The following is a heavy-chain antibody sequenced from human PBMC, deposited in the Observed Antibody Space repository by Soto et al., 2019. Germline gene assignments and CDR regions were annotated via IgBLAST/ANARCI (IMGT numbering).Heavy chain of an antibody. D-gene: IGHD3-9*01. V-gene: IGHV4-30-4*01. CDR3: ASLNHHYDNLTGYQSPFDY. J-gene: IGHJ4*02. CDR1: GGSISSGDYY. Sequence: TLSLTCTVSGGSISSGDYYWSWIRQPPGKGLEWIGYIYYSGSTYYNPSLKSRVTISVDTSKNQFSLKLSSVTAADTAVYYCASLNHHYDNLTGYQSPFDYWGQGTLVTVSS. CDR2: IYYSGST.